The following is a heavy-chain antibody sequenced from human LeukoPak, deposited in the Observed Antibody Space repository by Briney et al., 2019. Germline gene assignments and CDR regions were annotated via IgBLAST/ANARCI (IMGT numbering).Heavy chain of an antibody. Sequence: PGGSLRLSCAAAGFTVSDYYMSWIRQAPGKGLEWVSYISSSGSYTNYADSVKGRFTISRDNAKNSLYLKMNSLRAEDTAVYYCARVQAQLSNAFDIWGQGTMVTVSS. V-gene: IGHV3-11*06. CDR3: ARVQAQLSNAFDI. J-gene: IGHJ3*02. D-gene: IGHD3-16*02. CDR1: GFTVSDYY. CDR2: ISSSGSYT.